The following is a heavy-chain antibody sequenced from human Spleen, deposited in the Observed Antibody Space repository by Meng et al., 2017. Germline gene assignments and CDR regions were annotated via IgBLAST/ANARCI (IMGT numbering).Heavy chain of an antibody. D-gene: IGHD3-22*01. V-gene: IGHV1-18*01. CDR2: ISGQNGNT. Sequence: ASVKVSCKASDYTFSSYGISWVRQAPGQGVEWMGWISGQNGNTNYAQKFQGRVIMTKDTATSTAYMELRSLRSDDTAVYYCGRDLFYYDSSGYSFTDVFDVWGQGTLVTVSS. CDR3: GRDLFYYDSSGYSFTDVFDV. CDR1: DYTFSSYG. J-gene: IGHJ4*02.